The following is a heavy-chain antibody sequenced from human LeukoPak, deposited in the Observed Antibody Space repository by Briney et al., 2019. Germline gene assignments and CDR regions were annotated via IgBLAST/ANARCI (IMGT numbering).Heavy chain of an antibody. J-gene: IGHJ4*02. V-gene: IGHV3-7*01. CDR3: ARGGATTGRFDY. D-gene: IGHD1-26*01. CDR2: IKGDESEK. Sequence: PGGSLRLSCEASGFTFSSYAMSWVRQAPGKGLEWVANIKGDESEKYYVDFVKGRFTISRDNAKNSLYLQMDSLRIDDTAVYYCARGGATTGRFDYWGQGTLVTGSS. CDR1: GFTFSSYA.